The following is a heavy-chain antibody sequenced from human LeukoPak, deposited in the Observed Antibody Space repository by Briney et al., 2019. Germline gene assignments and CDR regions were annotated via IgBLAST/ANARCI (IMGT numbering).Heavy chain of an antibody. CDR2: IYSGGST. J-gene: IGHJ6*02. D-gene: IGHD3-10*01. CDR1: GFNVSSNQ. V-gene: IGHV3-53*04. CDR3: ARGISSAWYGMDV. Sequence: GGSLRLSGAGTGFNVSSNQMSWVRQAPGKGLEWVSVIYSGGSTQYADSVKGRFTISRHNSKNTVYFQMNSLRGEDTAVYYCARGISSAWYGMDVWGQGTTVTVSS.